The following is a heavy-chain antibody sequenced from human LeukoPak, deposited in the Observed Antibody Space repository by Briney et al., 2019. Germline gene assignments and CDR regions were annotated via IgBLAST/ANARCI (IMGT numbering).Heavy chain of an antibody. V-gene: IGHV3-48*04. CDR1: GFTFSSYS. D-gene: IGHD1-1*01. CDR3: ARYKGPDYYYMDV. J-gene: IGHJ6*03. CDR2: ISSSSSTI. Sequence: PGGSLRLSCAASGFTFSSYSMNWVRQAPGKGLKWVSYISSSSSTIYYADSVKGRFTISRDNAKNSLYLQMNSLRAEDTAVYYCARYKGPDYYYMDVWGKGTTVTVSS.